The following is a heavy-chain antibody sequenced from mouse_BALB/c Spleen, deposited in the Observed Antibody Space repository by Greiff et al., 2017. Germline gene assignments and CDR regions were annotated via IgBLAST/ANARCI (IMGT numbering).Heavy chain of an antibody. D-gene: IGHD1-1*01. CDR3: ARETITTVVAGAMDY. V-gene: IGHV2-6-7*01. CDR2: IWGDGGT. CDR1: GFSFTGYG. J-gene: IGHJ4*01. Sequence: QVQLKESGPGLVAPSQSLSITCTVSGFSFTGYGVNWVRQPPGKGLEWLGMIWGDGGTDYNSTHKSRLSISKDNSKSQVFLKMNSLQTDDTARYYCARETITTVVAGAMDYWGQGTSVTVSA.